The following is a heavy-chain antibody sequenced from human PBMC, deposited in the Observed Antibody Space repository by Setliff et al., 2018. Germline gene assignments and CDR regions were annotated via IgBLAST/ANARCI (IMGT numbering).Heavy chain of an antibody. CDR1: GGSFSGYY. Sequence: SETLSLTCAVYGGSFSGYYWSWIRQPPGKGLEWIGEINHTGSTNYIPSLKSRVTISVDTSKNQFSLKLTSVTAADTAVYYCARGYCSSPSCFFAGWFDPWGQGTLVTVS. CDR3: ARGYCSSPSCFFAGWFDP. J-gene: IGHJ5*02. D-gene: IGHD2-2*01. V-gene: IGHV4-34*01. CDR2: INHTGST.